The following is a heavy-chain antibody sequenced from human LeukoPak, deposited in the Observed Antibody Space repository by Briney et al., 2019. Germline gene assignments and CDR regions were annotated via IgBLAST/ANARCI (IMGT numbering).Heavy chain of an antibody. Sequence: PGGSLRLSCAASGFTFSSYAMHWVRQAPGKGLEWVAVISYDGSNKYYADSVKGRFTISRDSSKNTLYLQMNSLRAEDTAVYYCARDGYGDYSPYGMDVWGQGTTVTVSS. CDR1: GFTFSSYA. CDR2: ISYDGSNK. CDR3: ARDGYGDYSPYGMDV. J-gene: IGHJ6*02. V-gene: IGHV3-30-3*01. D-gene: IGHD4-17*01.